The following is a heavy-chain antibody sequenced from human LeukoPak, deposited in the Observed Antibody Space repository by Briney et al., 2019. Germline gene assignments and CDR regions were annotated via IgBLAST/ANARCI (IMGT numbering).Heavy chain of an antibody. D-gene: IGHD4-23*01. CDR2: IYHSGST. Sequence: SETLSLTCAVSGDSISGSKWWSWVRPPPGKGLEWIGEIYHSGSTNYNPSLKSRATISVDKSRNQFSLKLNSVTAADTAVYYCARNSGNSDVDYWGQGTLVTVSS. J-gene: IGHJ4*02. CDR1: GDSISGSKW. CDR3: ARNSGNSDVDY. V-gene: IGHV4-4*02.